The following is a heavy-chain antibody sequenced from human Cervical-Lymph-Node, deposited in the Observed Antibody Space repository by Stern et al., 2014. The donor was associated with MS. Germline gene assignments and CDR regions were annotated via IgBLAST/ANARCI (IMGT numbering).Heavy chain of an antibody. V-gene: IGHV5-51*03. J-gene: IGHJ6*02. CDR1: GYTFTNNW. Sequence: VQLLQPGAEVKKPGESLKISCKGSGYTFTNNWIAWVRQMPGKGLEWMGIIYPDDSDIRYSPSLQGQVTISADKSISTAYLPLSGLKAGDRAVYFCGRPPPRRKWDDPNYGMDVWGQGTTVTVSS. D-gene: IGHD1-1*01. CDR2: IYPDDSDI. CDR3: GRPPPRRKWDDPNYGMDV.